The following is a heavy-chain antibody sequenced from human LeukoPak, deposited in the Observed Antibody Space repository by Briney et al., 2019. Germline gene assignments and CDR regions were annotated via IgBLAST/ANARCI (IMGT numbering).Heavy chain of an antibody. D-gene: IGHD3-22*01. J-gene: IGHJ4*02. V-gene: IGHV1-69*04. CDR1: GGTFSSYA. CDR3: ARDIHDSSGYIYYFDY. CDR2: IIPILGIA. Sequence: SVKVSCKASGGTFSSYAISWVRQAPVQGLEWMGRIIPILGIANYAQKFQGRVTITADKSTSTAYMELSSLRSEDTAVYYCARDIHDSSGYIYYFDYWGQGTLVTVSS.